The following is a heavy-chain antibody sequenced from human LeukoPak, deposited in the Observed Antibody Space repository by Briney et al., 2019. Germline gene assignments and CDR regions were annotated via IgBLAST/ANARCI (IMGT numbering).Heavy chain of an antibody. D-gene: IGHD1-26*01. V-gene: IGHV3-21*01. CDR2: ISSSSSYI. J-gene: IGHJ5*02. CDR3: ARDSFGGSYPNWFDP. CDR1: GFTFSSYS. Sequence: PGGSLRLSCAASGFTFSSYSMNWVRQAPGKGLEWVSSISSSSSYIYYADSVKGRFTISRGNAKNSLYLQMNSLRAEDTAVYYCARDSFGGSYPNWFDPWGQGTLVTVSS.